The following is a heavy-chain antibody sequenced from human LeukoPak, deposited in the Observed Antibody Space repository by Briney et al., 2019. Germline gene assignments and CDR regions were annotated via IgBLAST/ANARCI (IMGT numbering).Heavy chain of an antibody. CDR1: GYTITGYY. CDR2: INPNSGGT. Sequence: ASVKVSCKASGYTITGYYMHWVRQAPGQGLEWMGWINPNSGGTNYAQKFQGRVTMTRDTSISTAYMELSRLRSDDTAVYYCARDQGIVVVPAAIVLFWYFDLWGRGTLVTVSS. CDR3: ARDQGIVVVPAAIVLFWYFDL. D-gene: IGHD2-2*01. J-gene: IGHJ2*01. V-gene: IGHV1-2*02.